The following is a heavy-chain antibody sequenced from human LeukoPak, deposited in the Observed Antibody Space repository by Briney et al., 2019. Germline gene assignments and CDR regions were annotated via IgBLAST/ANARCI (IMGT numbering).Heavy chain of an antibody. D-gene: IGHD5-18*01. CDR3: ASLGNSYSYGSAYYYYYMDV. Sequence: NPSETLSLTCIVSGGSISSSSYYWGWIRQPPGKGLEWIGSIYYSGSTYYNPSLRGRVTISVDTSKNQFSLKLSSVTAADTAVYYCASLGNSYSYGSAYYYYYMDVWGKGTTVTVSS. V-gene: IGHV4-39*01. CDR1: GGSISSSSYY. CDR2: IYYSGST. J-gene: IGHJ6*03.